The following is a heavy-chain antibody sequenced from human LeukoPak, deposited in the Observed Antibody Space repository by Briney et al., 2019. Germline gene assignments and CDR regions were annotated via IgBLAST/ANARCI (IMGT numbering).Heavy chain of an antibody. CDR2: INPNSGGT. CDR1: GYTFTGYY. J-gene: IGHJ4*02. V-gene: IGHV1-2*02. D-gene: IGHD3-10*01. CDR3: VTYYYGSGSYRTWHY. Sequence: ASVKVSCKASGYTFTGYYMHWVRQAPGQGLEWMGWINPNSGGTNYAQKFQGRVTMTRDTSISTAYMELSRLRSDDTAVYYCVTYYYGSGSYRTWHYWGQGTLVTVSS.